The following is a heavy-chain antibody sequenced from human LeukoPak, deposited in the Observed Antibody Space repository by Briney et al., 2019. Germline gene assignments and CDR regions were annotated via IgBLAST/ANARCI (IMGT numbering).Heavy chain of an antibody. CDR3: AKAGAGEAFDI. V-gene: IGHV3-30*18. D-gene: IGHD3-10*01. J-gene: IGHJ3*02. Sequence: PGGSLRLSCAASGFTFSSYGMHWVRQAPGKGLEWVAVISYDGSNKYYADSVKGRFTISRDISKNTLYLQMNSLRAEDTAVYYCAKAGAGEAFDIWGQGTMVTVSS. CDR2: ISYDGSNK. CDR1: GFTFSSYG.